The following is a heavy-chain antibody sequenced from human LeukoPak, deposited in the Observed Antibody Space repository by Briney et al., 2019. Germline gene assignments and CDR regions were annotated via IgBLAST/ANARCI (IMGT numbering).Heavy chain of an antibody. J-gene: IGHJ3*02. D-gene: IGHD3-10*01. CDR2: IYYSGST. CDR1: GGSISSSSYY. Sequence: SETLSLTCTVSGGSISSSSYYWGWIRQPPGKGLEWIGSIYYSGSTYYNPSLKSRVTISVDTSKNQFSLKLSSVTAADTAVYYCARGPMVRGVIILGSGVGAFDIWGQGTMVTVSS. V-gene: IGHV4-39*07. CDR3: ARGPMVRGVIILGSGVGAFDI.